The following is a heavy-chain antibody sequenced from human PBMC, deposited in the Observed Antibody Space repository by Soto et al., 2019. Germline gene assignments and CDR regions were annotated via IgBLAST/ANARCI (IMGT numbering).Heavy chain of an antibody. D-gene: IGHD2-8*01. CDR2: ISGTGFTT. V-gene: IGHV3-48*03. J-gene: IGHJ4*02. CDR3: ARGGVY. CDR1: GFNFSNYD. Sequence: GGSLRLSCAASGFNFSNYDMNWIRQTPGGGLDWIAFISGTGFTTYYADSAWPRFTISRDNSQGVLFLHMHTLTVDDSGIYFCARGGVYCGPAVPVTVSS.